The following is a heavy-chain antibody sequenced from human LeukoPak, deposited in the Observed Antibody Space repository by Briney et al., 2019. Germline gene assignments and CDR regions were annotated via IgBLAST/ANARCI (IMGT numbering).Heavy chain of an antibody. Sequence: SVQFSCKASGYTFTNYGIAWLRRPPPQGLEGMGWVSTNSGHTNYKETLKSRVTITTDTPTSQAYLELRSLRSDDTAVYYCEKDLIVVVRDVFDLWGQGTMVTVSS. CDR1: GYTFTNYG. CDR3: EKDLIVVVRDVFDL. D-gene: IGHD3-22*01. V-gene: IGHV1-18*01. CDR2: VSTNSGHT. J-gene: IGHJ3*01.